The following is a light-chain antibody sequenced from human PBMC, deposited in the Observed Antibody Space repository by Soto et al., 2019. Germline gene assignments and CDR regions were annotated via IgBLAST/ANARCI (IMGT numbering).Light chain of an antibody. V-gene: IGLV2-8*01. CDR3: KSYAGSNTYV. CDR1: KNDIGLYDF. Sequence: QSVLTQLPSASGSPGQSVTISCTGTKNDIGLYDFVSWYQHHPGKAPRLIIYEVVQRPSGVPDRFSGSKSGNTASLTVSGLQAADEADYFCKSYAGSNTYVFGSGTKVTV. CDR2: EVV. J-gene: IGLJ1*01.